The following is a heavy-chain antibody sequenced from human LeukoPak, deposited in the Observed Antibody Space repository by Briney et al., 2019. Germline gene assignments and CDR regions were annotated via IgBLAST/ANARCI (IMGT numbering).Heavy chain of an antibody. J-gene: IGHJ4*02. Sequence: GGSLRLSCAASGFTFSDYYMSWIRQAPGKGLEWVSYISSSGSTIYYADSVKGRFTISRDNAKNSLYLQMNSLRAEDTAVYYCARGAMDIVVVPAAMLDYWGQGTLVTVSS. CDR2: ISSSGSTI. D-gene: IGHD2-2*03. CDR3: ARGAMDIVVVPAAMLDY. V-gene: IGHV3-11*04. CDR1: GFTFSDYY.